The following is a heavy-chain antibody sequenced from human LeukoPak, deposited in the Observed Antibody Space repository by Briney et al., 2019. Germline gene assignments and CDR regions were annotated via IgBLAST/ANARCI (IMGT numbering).Heavy chain of an antibody. CDR3: ASRAAAGAWFDP. J-gene: IGHJ5*02. D-gene: IGHD6-13*01. CDR1: GGSISSSDYY. CDR2: IYYSGST. V-gene: IGHV4-39*01. Sequence: TSSETLSLTCTVSGGSISSSDYYWGWIRQPPGKGLEWIGSIYYSGSTYYNPSLKSRVTISVDTSKNQFSLKLSSVTAADTAVYYCASRAAAGAWFDPWGQGTLVTVSS.